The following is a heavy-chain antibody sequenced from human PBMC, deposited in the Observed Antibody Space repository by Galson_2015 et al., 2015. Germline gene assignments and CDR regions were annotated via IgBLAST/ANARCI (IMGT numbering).Heavy chain of an antibody. D-gene: IGHD3-10*01. V-gene: IGHV1-18*01. CDR1: GYTFTSYG. CDR2: ISAYNGNT. Sequence: QSGAEVKKPGASVKVSCKASGYTFTSYGISWVRQAPGQGLEWMGWISAYNGNTNYAQKLQGRVTMTTDTSTSTAYMELRSLRSDDTAVYYCARDDASYYYGSGTPGDAFDIWGQGTMVTVSS. CDR3: ARDDASYYYGSGTPGDAFDI. J-gene: IGHJ3*02.